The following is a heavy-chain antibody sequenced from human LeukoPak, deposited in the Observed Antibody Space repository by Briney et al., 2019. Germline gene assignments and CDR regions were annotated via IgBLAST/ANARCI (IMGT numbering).Heavy chain of an antibody. CDR2: IYYSGNT. V-gene: IGHV4-59*12. J-gene: IGHJ6*02. D-gene: IGHD3-9*01. Sequence: SETLSLTCTVSGGSITSYYWSWIRQPPGKGLEWIGYIYYSGNTNYNPSLKSRVTISVDTSKNQFSLKLSSVTAADTAVYYCASYHYDILTGYYNEYYYGMDVWGQGTTVTVSS. CDR3: ASYHYDILTGYYNEYYYGMDV. CDR1: GGSITSYY.